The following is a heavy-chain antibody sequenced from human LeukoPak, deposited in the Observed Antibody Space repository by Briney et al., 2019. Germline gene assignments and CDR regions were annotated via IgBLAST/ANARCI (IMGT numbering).Heavy chain of an antibody. V-gene: IGHV4-34*01. CDR2: INHSGST. CDR1: GGSFSDYY. CDR3: ARVQRWLQSIDY. D-gene: IGHD5-24*01. J-gene: IGHJ4*02. Sequence: SETLSLTCAVYGGSFSDYYWNWIRQPPGKGLEWIGEINHSGSTNYNPSLKSRVTVSVDTSKNQFSLKLSSVTAADTAVYYCARVQRWLQSIDYWGQGTLVTVSS.